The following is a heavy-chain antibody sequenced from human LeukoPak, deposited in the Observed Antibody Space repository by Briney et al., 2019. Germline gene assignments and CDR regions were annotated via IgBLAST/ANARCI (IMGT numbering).Heavy chain of an antibody. CDR3: ARDGPIVVVPAASNFDY. D-gene: IGHD2-2*01. Sequence: GASVKVSCKASGYTFTSYDINWVRQATGQGLEWMGWMNPNSGNTGYAQKFQGRVTMTRNTSISTAYMELSSLGSEDTAVYYCARDGPIVVVPAASNFDYWGQGTLVTVSS. J-gene: IGHJ4*02. CDR2: MNPNSGNT. CDR1: GYTFTSYD. V-gene: IGHV1-8*01.